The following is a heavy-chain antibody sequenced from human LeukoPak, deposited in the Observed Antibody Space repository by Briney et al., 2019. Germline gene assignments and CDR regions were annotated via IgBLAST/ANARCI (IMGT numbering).Heavy chain of an antibody. CDR1: GGSISGYY. D-gene: IGHD3-10*01. Sequence: PSETLSLTCTVSGGSISGYYWSWIRQPPGKGLEWIGYIYYSGITNYNPSLKSQVTISVDTSKNQFSLKLSSLTAADTAVYYCARGSGSGSYDAFDIWGQGTMVTVSS. V-gene: IGHV4-59*01. CDR3: ARGSGSGSYDAFDI. J-gene: IGHJ3*02. CDR2: IYYSGIT.